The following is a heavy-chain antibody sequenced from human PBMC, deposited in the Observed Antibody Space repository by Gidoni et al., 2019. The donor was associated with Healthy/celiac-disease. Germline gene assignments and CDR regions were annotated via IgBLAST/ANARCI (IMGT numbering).Heavy chain of an antibody. V-gene: IGHV4-39*01. CDR2: IYYRGST. D-gene: IGHD4-17*01. CDR3: ARHAYGDYDPTSINWYFDL. CDR1: AGSLSSSSYY. J-gene: IGHJ2*01. Sequence: QLQLQESGPGLVKPSETLSLTCTVSAGSLSSSSYYWGWIRQPPGKGLEWMGSIYYRGSTYYNPSLKSRVTISVDTSKNQLSLKLSSVTAADTAVYYCARHAYGDYDPTSINWYFDLWGRGTLVTVSS.